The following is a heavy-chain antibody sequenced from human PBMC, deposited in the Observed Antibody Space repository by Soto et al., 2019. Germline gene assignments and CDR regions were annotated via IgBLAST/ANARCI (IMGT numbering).Heavy chain of an antibody. V-gene: IGHV2-5*02. J-gene: IGHJ4*02. CDR1: GFSLSTSGVG. CDR3: AHKGPEDWPLDY. Sequence: GSGSYAGEPTQTLTLTCAFSGFSLSTSGVGVGWIRQPPGKALEWLAVIYWDDSKHYSPSLRSRLTITKDTSKNQVVLTMTNMDPMDTGTYYCAHKGPEDWPLDYWGQGTLVTVSS. D-gene: IGHD3-9*01. CDR2: IYWDDSK.